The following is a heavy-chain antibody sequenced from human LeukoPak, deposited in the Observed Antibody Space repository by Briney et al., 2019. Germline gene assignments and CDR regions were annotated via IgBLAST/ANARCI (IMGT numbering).Heavy chain of an antibody. CDR3: ARNLRRVYYYYGMDV. J-gene: IGHJ6*02. Sequence: ASVKVSGKASGYTFTSYDINWVRQATGQGLEWMGWMNPNSGNTGYAQKFQGRVTMTRNTSISTAYMELSSLRSEDTAVYYCARNLRRVYYYYGMDVWGQGTTVTVSS. CDR1: GYTFTSYD. V-gene: IGHV1-8*01. D-gene: IGHD5-12*01. CDR2: MNPNSGNT.